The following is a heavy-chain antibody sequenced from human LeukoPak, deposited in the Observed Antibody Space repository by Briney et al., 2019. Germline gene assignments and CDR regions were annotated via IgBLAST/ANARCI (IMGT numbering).Heavy chain of an antibody. J-gene: IGHJ3*02. Sequence: SETLSLTCTVSGGSISSYYWSWIRQPAGKGLEWIGRIYTSGSTNYNPSLKSRVTMSVDTSKNQFFLKLSSVTAADTAVYYCARDREYDFWSGYSLHAFDIWGQGTMVTVSS. CDR3: ARDREYDFWSGYSLHAFDI. CDR1: GGSISSYY. CDR2: IYTSGST. V-gene: IGHV4-4*07. D-gene: IGHD3-3*01.